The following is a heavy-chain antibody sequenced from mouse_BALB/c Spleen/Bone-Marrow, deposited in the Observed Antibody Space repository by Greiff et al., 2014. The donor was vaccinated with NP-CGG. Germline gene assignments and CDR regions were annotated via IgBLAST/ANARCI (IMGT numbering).Heavy chain of an antibody. D-gene: IGHD2-1*01. J-gene: IGHJ4*01. CDR2: ILPGSGST. Sequence: VQLQQSGAELMKPGASVKISCKATGYTFSSYWIEWVKQRPGHGLEWIGEILPGSGSTNYNEKFKGKATFTADTSSNTAYMQLSSLTSEDSAVYYCARGGNYDYAMDYWGQGTSVTVSS. CDR1: GYTFSSYW. CDR3: ARGGNYDYAMDY. V-gene: IGHV1-9*01.